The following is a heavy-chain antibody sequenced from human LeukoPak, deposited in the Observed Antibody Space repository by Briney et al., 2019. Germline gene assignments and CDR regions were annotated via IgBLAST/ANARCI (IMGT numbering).Heavy chain of an antibody. J-gene: IGHJ5*02. V-gene: IGHV3-11*06. D-gene: IGHD1-7*01. CDR1: GFTFSDYY. CDR3: ARGRGITGTTSLDWFDP. Sequence: GGSLRLSCAASGFTFSDYYMSWIRQAPGKGLEWVSSISSSSSYIYYADSVKGRFTISRDNAKNSLYLQMNSLRAEDTAVYYCARGRGITGTTSLDWFDPWGQGTLVTVSS. CDR2: ISSSSSYI.